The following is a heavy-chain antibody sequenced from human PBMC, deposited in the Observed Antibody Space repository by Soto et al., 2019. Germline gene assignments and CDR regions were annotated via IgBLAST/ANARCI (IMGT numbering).Heavy chain of an antibody. Sequence: QVQLVQSGAEVKKPGASVKVSCKVSGHSFTGHYMHWVRQAPGQGLEWMGWINTNSGDTNYARKFQGRVTMTRDTAIKTVHMETSTLRSDDTAVYCCARAQIGFFDWLPVNYFYGIDVWGQGPTVTVSS. CDR2: INTNSGDT. CDR3: ARAQIGFFDWLPVNYFYGIDV. J-gene: IGHJ6*02. V-gene: IGHV1-2*02. CDR1: GHSFTGHY. D-gene: IGHD3-9*01.